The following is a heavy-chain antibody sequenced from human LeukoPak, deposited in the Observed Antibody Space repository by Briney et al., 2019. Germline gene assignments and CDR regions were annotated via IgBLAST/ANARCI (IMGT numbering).Heavy chain of an antibody. CDR1: GGSISSYY. CDR2: IYYSGST. J-gene: IGHJ5*02. D-gene: IGHD6-19*01. V-gene: IGHV4-59*08. Sequence: SETLFLTCTVSGGSISSYYWSWIRQPPGKGLEWIGYIYYSGSTNYNPSLKSRVTISVDTSKNQFSLKLSSVTAADTAVYYCARHPPSIAVAGNNWFDPWGQGTLVTVSS. CDR3: ARHPPSIAVAGNNWFDP.